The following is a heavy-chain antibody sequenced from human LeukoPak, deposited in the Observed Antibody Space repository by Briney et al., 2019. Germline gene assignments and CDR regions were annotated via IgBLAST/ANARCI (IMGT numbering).Heavy chain of an antibody. Sequence: PGGSLRLSCAASGFTFSSYAMHWVRQAPGKGLEWVAVISYDGSNKYYADSVKGRFTISRDNSMNTLYLQMNSLRAEDTAVYYCARDPSFDTAVAGDAFDIWGQGTMVTVSS. V-gene: IGHV3-30*04. CDR3: ARDPSFDTAVAGDAFDI. J-gene: IGHJ3*02. D-gene: IGHD6-19*01. CDR2: ISYDGSNK. CDR1: GFTFSSYA.